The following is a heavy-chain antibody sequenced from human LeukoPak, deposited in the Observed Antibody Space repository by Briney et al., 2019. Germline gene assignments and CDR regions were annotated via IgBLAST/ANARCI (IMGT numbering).Heavy chain of an antibody. J-gene: IGHJ4*02. CDR3: TRDSGNSDFDY. D-gene: IGHD6-19*01. CDR1: GFTFNTYA. Sequence: GESLRLSCAASGFTFNTYAIHWVRQAPGKGLEWVAGISYDATNKFYVDSVKGRFTISRDNSKNTLYLQMNSLRAEDTAMYYCTRDSGNSDFDYWGQGALVTVSS. CDR2: ISYDATNK. V-gene: IGHV3-30*04.